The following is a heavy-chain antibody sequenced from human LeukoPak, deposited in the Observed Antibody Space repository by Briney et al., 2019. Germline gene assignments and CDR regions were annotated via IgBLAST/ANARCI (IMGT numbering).Heavy chain of an antibody. D-gene: IGHD1-26*01. CDR2: TYYRSKWSN. J-gene: IGHJ5*01. Sequence: SQTLSLTCAISGDSVSTNSATWTWLRQSPSRGLEWLGRTYYRSKWSNDYAVSMKSRITINPDTSKNRFSLQLNSVTPEDTAVYYCARLVGASWFDSWGQGTLVTVSS. CDR3: ARLVGASWFDS. CDR1: GDSVSTNSAT. V-gene: IGHV6-1*01.